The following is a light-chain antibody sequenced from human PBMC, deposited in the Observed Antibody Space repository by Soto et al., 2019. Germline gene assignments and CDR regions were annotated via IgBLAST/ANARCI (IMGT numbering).Light chain of an antibody. V-gene: IGKV3-15*01. J-gene: IGKJ1*01. CDR3: QQYNNWPRT. Sequence: EIVMTQSPASLSVSSGERATLSCRASQSVSSNLAWYQQKPGQAPRLLIYGVSTRATGIPARFSGSGSGTEFTLTISSLQSEDFAVYYCQQYNNWPRTFGQGTKVEIK. CDR1: QSVSSN. CDR2: GVS.